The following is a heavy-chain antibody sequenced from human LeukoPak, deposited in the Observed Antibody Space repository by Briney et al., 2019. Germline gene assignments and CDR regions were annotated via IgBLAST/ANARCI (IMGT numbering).Heavy chain of an antibody. Sequence: SETLSLTCTVSGGSIRSSNHYWAWIRQPPGKGLEWIASIYYSGTTYYNSSLKSRVTISVDTSKNQFSLKLSSVTAADTAVYYCARERIGYSGYNRPNYYYYMDVWGRGTTVTVSS. J-gene: IGHJ6*03. D-gene: IGHD5-12*01. CDR2: IYYSGTT. V-gene: IGHV4-39*07. CDR1: GGSIRSSNHY. CDR3: ARERIGYSGYNRPNYYYYMDV.